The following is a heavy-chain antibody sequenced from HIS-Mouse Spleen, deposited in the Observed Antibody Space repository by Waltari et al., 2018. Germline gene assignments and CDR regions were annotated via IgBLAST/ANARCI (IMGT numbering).Heavy chain of an antibody. CDR1: GFTFSSYG. Sequence: QVQLVASGGGVVQPGRSLRLSWAASGFTFSSYGRHWVREAPGKGLEWVAVIWYDGSNKYYADSVKGRFTISRDNSKNTLYLQMNSLRAEDTAVYYCAREGEISGRSYFDYWGQGTLVTVSS. J-gene: IGHJ4*02. CDR3: AREGEISGRSYFDY. D-gene: IGHD3-10*01. V-gene: IGHV3-33*01. CDR2: IWYDGSNK.